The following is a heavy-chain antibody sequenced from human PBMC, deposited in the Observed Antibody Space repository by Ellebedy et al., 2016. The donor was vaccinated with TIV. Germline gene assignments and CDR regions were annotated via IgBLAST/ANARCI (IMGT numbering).Heavy chain of an antibody. CDR2: IIPSDGDT. V-gene: IGHV1-46*01. CDR3: VRELPGDGYFEY. Sequence: AASVKVSCKASGYTFTTYYMHWVRQAPGQGLEWMGMIIPSDGDTYYGQKFRGRVTMTRDTSTSKVYIELCSLRSEDTSVYFCVRELPGDGYFEYWGQGSLITVSS. J-gene: IGHJ4*02. CDR1: GYTFTTYY. D-gene: IGHD7-27*01.